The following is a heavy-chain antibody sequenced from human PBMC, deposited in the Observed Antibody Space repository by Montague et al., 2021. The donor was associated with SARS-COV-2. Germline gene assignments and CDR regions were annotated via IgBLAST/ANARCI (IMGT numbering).Heavy chain of an antibody. Sequence: SETLSLTCTVSGGSISSSNYYWGWIRPPQGQELKWIGSHNCSRSTYSNPSLKSRVTISVAKTKNLFPLKLSSVTAADTDVYYCAGHGNTRIAMIVVVIGYFDYWGQGTLVTVSS. J-gene: IGHJ4*02. V-gene: IGHV4-39*01. CDR3: AGHGNTRIAMIVVVIGYFDY. CDR2: HNCSRST. D-gene: IGHD3-22*01. CDR1: GGSISSSNYY.